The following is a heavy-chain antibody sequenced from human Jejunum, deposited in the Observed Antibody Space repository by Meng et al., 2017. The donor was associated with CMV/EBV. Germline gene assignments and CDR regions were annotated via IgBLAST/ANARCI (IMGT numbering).Heavy chain of an antibody. Sequence: GFTFNDYELICVRHAPGTGLEWISSISRPGSPLYYADSVRGRFTLSRTDARDSLNLQLTTLRAEATAIYSCARCSGDGDIWGWFDSWGQGTLVTVSS. V-gene: IGHV3-48*03. CDR3: ARCSGDGDIWGWFDS. J-gene: IGHJ5*01. CDR1: GFTFNDYE. CDR2: ISRPGSPL. D-gene: IGHD1-1*01.